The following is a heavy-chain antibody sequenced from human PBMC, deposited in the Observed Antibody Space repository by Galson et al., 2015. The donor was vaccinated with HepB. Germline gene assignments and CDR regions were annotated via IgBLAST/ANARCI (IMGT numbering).Heavy chain of an antibody. Sequence: SLRLSCAASGFTFSTYGMHWVRQAPGRGLEWVAVLWYDGSKQYYADSVKGRFTISRDNSKNTLYLQMNSLRREGTAVYYCATLWSGYYTPFDHWGQGTLVSVSS. V-gene: IGHV3-33*01. CDR1: GFTFSTYG. D-gene: IGHD3-3*01. CDR2: LWYDGSKQ. CDR3: ATLWSGYYTPFDH. J-gene: IGHJ4*02.